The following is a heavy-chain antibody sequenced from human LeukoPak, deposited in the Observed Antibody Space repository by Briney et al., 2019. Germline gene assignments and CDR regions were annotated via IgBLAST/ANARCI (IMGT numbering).Heavy chain of an antibody. J-gene: IGHJ3*02. CDR3: ARVVLGGNIVVVPAAIVRAFDI. CDR1: GYTFTSYG. V-gene: IGHV1-18*01. D-gene: IGHD2-2*01. CDR2: ISAYNGNT. Sequence: ASVKVSCKASGYTFTSYGISWVRQAPGQGLEWMGWISAYNGNTNYAQKLQGRVTMTTDTSTSTAYMELRSLRSDDTAVYYCARVVLGGNIVVVPAAIVRAFDIWGQGTMVTVSS.